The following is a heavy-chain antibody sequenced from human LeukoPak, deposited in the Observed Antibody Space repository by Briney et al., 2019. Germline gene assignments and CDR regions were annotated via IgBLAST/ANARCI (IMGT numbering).Heavy chain of an antibody. CDR1: GGTFSSYA. Sequence: SVKVSCKASGGTFSSYAISWVRQAPGQGLEWMGGIIPIFGTANYAQKFQGRVTITADESTSTAYMELSSLRSEDTAVYYCARGSRRLQLNDWFDPWGQGTLVTVSS. V-gene: IGHV1-69*13. J-gene: IGHJ5*02. D-gene: IGHD5-24*01. CDR2: IIPIFGTA. CDR3: ARGSRRLQLNDWFDP.